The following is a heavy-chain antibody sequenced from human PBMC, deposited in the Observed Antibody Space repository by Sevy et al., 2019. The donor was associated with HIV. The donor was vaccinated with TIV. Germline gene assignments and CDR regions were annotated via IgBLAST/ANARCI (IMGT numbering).Heavy chain of an antibody. Sequence: GGCLRLSCTGSGFTFGDYAMSWFRQAPGMGLEGVGFIRSKDYGGATEYAASVKGRFTISRDDSKSIADLQMNSLKTEDTAVYYCTRGYYYDSSGYSDYWGQGTLVTVSS. CDR2: IRSKDYGGAT. J-gene: IGHJ4*02. CDR1: GFTFGDYA. D-gene: IGHD3-22*01. CDR3: TRGYYYDSSGYSDY. V-gene: IGHV3-49*03.